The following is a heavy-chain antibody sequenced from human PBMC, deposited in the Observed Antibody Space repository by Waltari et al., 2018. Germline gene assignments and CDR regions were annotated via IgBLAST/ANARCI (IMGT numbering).Heavy chain of an antibody. CDR3: ARGSDYIWGV. V-gene: IGHV4-4*02. CDR1: GASVNRDAW. CDR2: THHSGTT. J-gene: IGHJ1*01. Sequence: QVHLQESGPGLVKPSGTLSLTCAVSGASVNRDAWWSWVRQPPGGGLEGIGETHHSGTTNYIPSLKSRVTMSVDKSNNQISLRLTAVTAADTAIYFCARGSDYIWGVWGQGTLVTVSS. D-gene: IGHD3-16*01.